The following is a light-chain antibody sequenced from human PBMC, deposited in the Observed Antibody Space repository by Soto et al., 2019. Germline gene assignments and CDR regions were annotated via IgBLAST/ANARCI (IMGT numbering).Light chain of an antibody. V-gene: IGKV3-20*01. Sequence: EIVLTQSPGTLSLSPGERATLSCRAGQSTNHLGWYQQTPGQPPRLLIYGASNRATGIPDRFSGSGSGTDFTLIISRLEPEDSAVYYCQQYGRSRTFGQGTKVEIK. CDR2: GAS. CDR1: QSTNH. J-gene: IGKJ1*01. CDR3: QQYGRSRT.